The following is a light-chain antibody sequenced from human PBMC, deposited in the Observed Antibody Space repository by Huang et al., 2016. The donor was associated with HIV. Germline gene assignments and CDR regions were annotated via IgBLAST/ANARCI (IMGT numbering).Light chain of an antibody. V-gene: IGKV1-NL1*01. CDR2: ATS. Sequence: DIQMTQSPSSLSASVGDRVTITCRASQGIVNSLAWYQQKPEKAPRLLLYATSPLESGVPSRFSGSGSGTHYTLTINTLQPEDIASYYCQQYHSLPWTFGQGTKVEIK. CDR1: QGIVNS. CDR3: QQYHSLPWT. J-gene: IGKJ1*01.